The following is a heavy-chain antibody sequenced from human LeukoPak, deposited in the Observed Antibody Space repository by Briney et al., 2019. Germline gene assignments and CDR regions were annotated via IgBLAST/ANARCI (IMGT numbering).Heavy chain of an antibody. CDR3: AILTTDENEDFDY. CDR1: GYTFTRYY. D-gene: IGHD4-17*01. CDR2: INPSGGST. J-gene: IGHJ4*02. Sequence: ASLRVSCKASGYTFTRYYVHWVRQAPGQGLEWMGIINPSGGSTSYAQKFQGRVTMTRDTSTSTVYMELSSLRSEDTAVYYCAILTTDENEDFDYWGQGTLVTVSS. V-gene: IGHV1-46*01.